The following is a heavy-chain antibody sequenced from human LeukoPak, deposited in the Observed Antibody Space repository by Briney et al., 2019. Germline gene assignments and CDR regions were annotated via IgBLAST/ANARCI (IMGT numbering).Heavy chain of an antibody. J-gene: IGHJ6*02. V-gene: IGHV1-18*01. CDR1: GYTFTSYG. CDR2: ISAYNGNT. Sequence: ASVKVSCKASGYTFTSYGISWVRQAPGQGLEWMRWISAYNGNTNYAQKLQGRVTMTTDTSTSTAYMELRSLRSDDTAVYYCARVDRSSIAYYYYGMDVWGQGTTVTVSS. D-gene: IGHD3-9*01. CDR3: ARVDRSSIAYYYYGMDV.